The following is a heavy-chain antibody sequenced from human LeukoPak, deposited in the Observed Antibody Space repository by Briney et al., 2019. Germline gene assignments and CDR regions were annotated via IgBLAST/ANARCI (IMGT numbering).Heavy chain of an antibody. CDR1: GYTFTGYH. CDR2: INPYSGDT. Sequence: ASVKVSCKASGYTFTGYHIHWARQAPGQGLECMGRINPYSGDTNFAQKFQGRVTMTRDTSITTAYMDLSSLTPDDTAVYFCARDQGSLTRSWYTGYWGQGTQVTVSS. J-gene: IGHJ4*02. V-gene: IGHV1-2*06. D-gene: IGHD6-13*01. CDR3: ARDQGSLTRSWYTGY.